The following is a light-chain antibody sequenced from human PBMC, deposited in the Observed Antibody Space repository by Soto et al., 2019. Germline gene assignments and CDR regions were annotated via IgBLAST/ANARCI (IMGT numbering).Light chain of an antibody. CDR3: QSYDSSLSGSEV. CDR1: SSNIGAGYD. V-gene: IGLV1-40*01. J-gene: IGLJ1*01. CDR2: GNI. Sequence: QSVLTQPPSVSGAPGQRVTISCTGSSSNIGAGYDVHWYQQLPGTAPKLLIYGNINRPSGVPDRFSGSKSGTSASLAITGLQAGDEADYYCQSYDSSLSGSEVFGTGNKVTVL.